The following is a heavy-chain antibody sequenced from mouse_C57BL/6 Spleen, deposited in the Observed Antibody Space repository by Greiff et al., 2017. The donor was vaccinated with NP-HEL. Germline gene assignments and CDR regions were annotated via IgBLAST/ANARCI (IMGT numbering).Heavy chain of an antibody. CDR1: GYAFSSSW. CDR2: IYPGDGDT. D-gene: IGHD1-1*01. V-gene: IGHV1-82*01. CDR3: ARGPYYGSSYPDY. Sequence: VQLQQSGPELVKPGASVKISCKASGYAFSSSWMNWVKQRPGKGLEWIGRIYPGDGDTNYNGKFKGKATLTADKSSSTAYMQLSSLTSEDSAVYFCARGPYYGSSYPDYWGQGTTLTVSS. J-gene: IGHJ2*01.